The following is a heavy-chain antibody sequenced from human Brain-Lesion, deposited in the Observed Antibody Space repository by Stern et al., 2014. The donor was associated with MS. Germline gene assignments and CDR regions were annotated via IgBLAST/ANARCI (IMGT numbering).Heavy chain of an antibody. Sequence: EVQLVESGGTLVQPGRSLTLSCAAFGFSFDAYAMPLVRPAPAQGLDRVALISLTSGTLGYADSFKGRFTPSRDNAYTHLDFQMNSLRPEDTALYYCARDITGSSAYLAYWGQGTLVTVSS. V-gene: IGHV3-9*01. D-gene: IGHD1-14*01. J-gene: IGHJ4*02. CDR1: GFSFDAYA. CDR3: ARDITGSSAYLAY. CDR2: ISLTSGTL.